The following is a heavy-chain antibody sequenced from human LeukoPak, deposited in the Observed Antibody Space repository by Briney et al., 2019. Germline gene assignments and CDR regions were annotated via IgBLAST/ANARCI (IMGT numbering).Heavy chain of an antibody. Sequence: SVKVSCKASGGTFSSYAISWVRQAPGQGLEWMGGIIPIFGTVNYAQNFQGRVTITADESTSTAYMDPSSLRSEDTAVYYCARVNCGGDCYSDRGAFDIWGQGTMVTVS. CDR1: GGTFSSYA. J-gene: IGHJ3*02. V-gene: IGHV1-69*01. CDR2: IIPIFGTV. D-gene: IGHD2-21*02. CDR3: ARVNCGGDCYSDRGAFDI.